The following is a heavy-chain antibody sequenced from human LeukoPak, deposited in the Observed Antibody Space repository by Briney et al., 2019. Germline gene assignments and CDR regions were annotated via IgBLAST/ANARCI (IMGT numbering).Heavy chain of an antibody. CDR1: GGSISSYY. J-gene: IGHJ5*02. CDR3: APYYYGSGRGNWFDP. V-gene: IGHV4-59*01. D-gene: IGHD3-10*01. CDR2: IYYSGST. Sequence: SETLSLTCTVSGGSISSYYWSWIRQPPGKGLEWIGYIYYSGSTNYNPSLKSRVTISVDTSKNQFSLKLSSVTAADTAVYYCAPYYYGSGRGNWFDPWGQGTLVTVSS.